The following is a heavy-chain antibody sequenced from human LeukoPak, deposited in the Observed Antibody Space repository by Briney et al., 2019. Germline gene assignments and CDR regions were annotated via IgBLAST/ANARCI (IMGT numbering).Heavy chain of an antibody. D-gene: IGHD1-26*01. Sequence: PSETLSLTCTVSGGSISSGGYCWSWIRRPPGKGLEWIGEINHSGSTNYNPSLKSRVTISVDTSKNQFSLKLSSVTAADTAVYYCARFGSTDSGFDYWGQGTLVTVSS. CDR2: INHSGST. V-gene: IGHV4-39*07. J-gene: IGHJ4*02. CDR3: ARFGSTDSGFDY. CDR1: GGSISSGGYC.